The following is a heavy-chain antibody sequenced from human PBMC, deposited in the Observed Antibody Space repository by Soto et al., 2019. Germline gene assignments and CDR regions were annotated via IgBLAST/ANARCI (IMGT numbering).Heavy chain of an antibody. CDR1: GFTFSSYA. D-gene: IGHD3-16*02. CDR3: ARDFSVLGELSFFIDY. Sequence: GGSLRLSCAAPGFTFSSYAMHWVRQAPGKGLEWVAVISYDGSNKYYADSVKGRFTISRDNSKNTLYLQMNSLRAEDTAVYYCARDFSVLGELSFFIDYWGQGTLVTVSS. J-gene: IGHJ4*02. V-gene: IGHV3-30-3*01. CDR2: ISYDGSNK.